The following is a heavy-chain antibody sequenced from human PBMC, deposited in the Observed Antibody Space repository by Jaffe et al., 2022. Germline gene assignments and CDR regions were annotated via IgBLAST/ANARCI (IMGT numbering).Heavy chain of an antibody. J-gene: IGHJ3*02. D-gene: IGHD2-2*01. CDR2: IKQDGSEK. CDR1: GFTFSSYW. CDR3: ARGLGYCSSTSCYSSWRDAFDI. Sequence: EVQLVESGGGLVQPGGSLRLSCAASGFTFSSYWMSWVRQAPGKGLEWVANIKQDGSEKYYVDSVKGRFTISRDNAKNSLYLQMNSLRAEDTAVYYCARGLGYCSSTSCYSSWRDAFDIWGQGTMVTVSS. V-gene: IGHV3-7*01.